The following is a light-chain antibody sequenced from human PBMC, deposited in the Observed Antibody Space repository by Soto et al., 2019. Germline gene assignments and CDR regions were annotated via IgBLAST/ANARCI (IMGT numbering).Light chain of an antibody. CDR3: QHYNSYSEA. Sequence: DIQMTQSPSTLSASVGDRVTITCRASQSISSWLAWYQQKQGKAPKLLIYAASTLQSGVPSRFSAIVSGTDLTITIRCLQSDDGETYDGQHYNSYSEAFGQGTKVDIK. CDR1: QSISSW. CDR2: AAS. V-gene: IGKV1-5*01. J-gene: IGKJ1*01.